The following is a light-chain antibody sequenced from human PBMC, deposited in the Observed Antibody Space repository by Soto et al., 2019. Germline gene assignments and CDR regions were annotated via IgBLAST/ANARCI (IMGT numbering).Light chain of an antibody. V-gene: IGKV3-20*01. Sequence: EIVLTQSPGTLSLSPGERATLSCRASQSVSSSCLAWYQQKPGQAPRLLIYGASNRATGTPDRFSGSGSGTDFTLTISRLEPEDFAVYFCQQYDNLSWTFGQGTKVDIK. CDR1: QSVSSSC. CDR2: GAS. J-gene: IGKJ1*01. CDR3: QQYDNLSWT.